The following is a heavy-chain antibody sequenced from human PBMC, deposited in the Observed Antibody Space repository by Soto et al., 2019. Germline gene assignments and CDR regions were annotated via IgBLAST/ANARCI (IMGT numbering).Heavy chain of an antibody. CDR2: ISAYNGNT. D-gene: IGHD3-10*01. CDR1: GYTFTSYG. CDR3: ARVDSGSYYPPPSLDV. V-gene: IGHV1-18*01. J-gene: IGHJ6*04. Sequence: QVQLVQSGAAAKKPGASVKVSCKASGYTFTSYGISWVRQAPGQGLEWMGWISAYNGNTNYAQKLQGRVTMTTDTAPSTAYMELRSLRSDDTAVYYCARVDSGSYYPPPSLDVWGKGTTVTVSS.